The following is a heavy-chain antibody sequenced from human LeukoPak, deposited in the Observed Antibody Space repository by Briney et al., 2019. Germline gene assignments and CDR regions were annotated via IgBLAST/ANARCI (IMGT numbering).Heavy chain of an antibody. Sequence: PGGSLRLSCAASGFTFSHFWMSWVRQAPGKGLEWVAYIKKTGSETYYVDSVKGRFTITRDNTRNSLFLQMYSLRAEDTAVYFCARDPGSGYPTDDAFDIWGQGTMVTVSS. V-gene: IGHV3-7*01. J-gene: IGHJ3*02. D-gene: IGHD5-12*01. CDR2: IKKTGSET. CDR3: ARDPGSGYPTDDAFDI. CDR1: GFTFSHFW.